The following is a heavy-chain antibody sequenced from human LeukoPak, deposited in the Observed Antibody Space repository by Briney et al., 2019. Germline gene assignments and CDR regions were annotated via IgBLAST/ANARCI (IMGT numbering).Heavy chain of an antibody. CDR3: ARDPMGLWFGEEGIDP. V-gene: IGHV1-2*02. J-gene: IGHJ5*02. CDR1: GYTFTGYY. CDR2: INPNRGGT. Sequence: GASVKVSCKASGYTFTGYYMHWVRQAPGQGLEWMGWINPNRGGTNYAQKFQGRVTMTRDTSISTAYMELSRLRSDDTAVYYCARDPMGLWFGEEGIDPWGQGTLVTVSS. D-gene: IGHD3-10*01.